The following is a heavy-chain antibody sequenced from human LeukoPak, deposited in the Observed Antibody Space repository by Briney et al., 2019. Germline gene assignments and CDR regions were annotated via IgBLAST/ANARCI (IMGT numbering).Heavy chain of an antibody. Sequence: GGCLRLAFAASGLTFSSHSMGWGRHAPGGRLEWGSSISSRRSYIYYAASVKGRSTISRDDATNSLFLHMNSLRAADTAAHYCARVWSGCYVPNCYITEYWGQGTLVTVSS. J-gene: IGHJ4*02. V-gene: IGHV3-21*01. CDR1: GLTFSSHS. CDR2: ISSRRSYI. D-gene: IGHD3-3*01. CDR3: ARVWSGCYVPNCYITEY.